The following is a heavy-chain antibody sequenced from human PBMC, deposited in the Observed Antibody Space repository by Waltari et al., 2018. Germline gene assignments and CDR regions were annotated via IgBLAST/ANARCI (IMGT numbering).Heavy chain of an antibody. V-gene: IGHV3-23*03. CDR3: AKPASQRYCSGGSCYYFDY. CDR1: GFTFSSYA. CDR2: IYSGGSST. D-gene: IGHD2-15*01. Sequence: EVQLLESGGGLVQPGGSLRLSCAASGFTFSSYAMSWVRPAPGKGLEWVSVIYSGGSSTYYADSVKGRFTISRDNSKNTLYLQMNSLRAEDTAVYYCAKPASQRYCSGGSCYYFDYWGQGTLVTVSS. J-gene: IGHJ4*02.